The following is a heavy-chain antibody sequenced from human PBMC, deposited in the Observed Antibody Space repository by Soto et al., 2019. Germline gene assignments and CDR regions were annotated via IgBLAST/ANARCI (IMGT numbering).Heavy chain of an antibody. CDR1: GGSIRSNNW. V-gene: IGHV4-4*02. Sequence: QVQLQESGPGLVKPSGTLSLTCAVSGGSIRSNNWWSWVRQPPGKGLEWIGEIYHSGSTNYNPSPKSRVTISVDKSKNHFALNLSSVTAADTAVYYCARGGGLVAFNWFDPWGQGTLVTVSS. J-gene: IGHJ5*02. CDR3: ARGGGLVAFNWFDP. CDR2: IYHSGST. D-gene: IGHD2-21*01.